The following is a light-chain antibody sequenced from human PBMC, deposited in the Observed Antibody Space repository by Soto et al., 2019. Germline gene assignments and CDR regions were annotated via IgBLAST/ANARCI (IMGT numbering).Light chain of an antibody. J-gene: IGKJ5*01. Sequence: EIVLTQSPGTLSLSPGDRATLSCRASQSVYGNYLAWYQQKPGQAPRLLMYAASSRATGIPERFSGSGSGTDFSLTISRLEPEDFAVYYCQQYGSSLMYTFGQGTRLEIK. CDR2: AAS. CDR3: QQYGSSLMYT. CDR1: QSVYGNY. V-gene: IGKV3-20*01.